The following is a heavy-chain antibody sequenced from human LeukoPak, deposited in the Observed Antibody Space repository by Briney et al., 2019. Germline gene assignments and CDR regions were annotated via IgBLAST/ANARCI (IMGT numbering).Heavy chain of an antibody. J-gene: IGHJ4*02. CDR2: IVGDTVT. CDR1: GFPFNSYA. Sequence: AGGSLRLSCAASGFPFNSYAMSWVRQAPGKGLEWVSAIVGDTVTVYTDSVKGRFTISRDNSKNTPYLQMNSLRAEDTAIYYCAKGSAQWEIYDYWGQGTLVTVSS. V-gene: IGHV3-23*01. CDR3: AKGSAQWEIYDY. D-gene: IGHD1-26*01.